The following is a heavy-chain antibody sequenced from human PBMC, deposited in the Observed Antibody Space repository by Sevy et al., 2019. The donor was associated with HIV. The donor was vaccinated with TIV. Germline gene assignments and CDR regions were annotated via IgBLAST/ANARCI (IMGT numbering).Heavy chain of an antibody. D-gene: IGHD4-17*01. J-gene: IGHJ6*02. Sequence: GGSLRLSCVGSGFIFDDYGMHWVRQAPGKGLEWVALISHDGGKKYYADSVKGRFTISRDNFKYTLYLQMNTLRRDDTSAYFCTKDPPVYGDFPYGMDVWGQGTTVTVSS. CDR1: GFIFDDYG. CDR2: ISHDGGKK. CDR3: TKDPPVYGDFPYGMDV. V-gene: IGHV3-30*18.